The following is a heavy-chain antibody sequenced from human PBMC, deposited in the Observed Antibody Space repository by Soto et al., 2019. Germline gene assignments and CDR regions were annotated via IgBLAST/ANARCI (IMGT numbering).Heavy chain of an antibody. CDR1: DYSLTTYG. Sequence: ASVKVSCKASDYSLTTYGISWVRQAPGQGLEWMGWISANNGNTDYAQKLRGRVTMTTDTSTNTAYMELRSLRSDDTAVYYCASWAGRAHDFGGPFDYWGQGTLVTAPQ. CDR3: ASWAGRAHDFGGPFDY. V-gene: IGHV1-18*04. CDR2: ISANNGNT. D-gene: IGHD4-17*01. J-gene: IGHJ4*02.